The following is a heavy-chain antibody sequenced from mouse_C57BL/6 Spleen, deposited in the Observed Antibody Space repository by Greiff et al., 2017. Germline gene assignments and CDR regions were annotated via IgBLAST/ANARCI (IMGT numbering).Heavy chain of an antibody. D-gene: IGHD2-14*01. CDR1: GYTFTSYW. J-gene: IGHJ4*01. CDR2: IDPSASNT. Sequence: VQLQQPGAELVMPGASVKLSCKASGYTFTSYWMHWVKQRPGQGLEWIGEIDPSASNTNYNQKFKGKSTLTVDKSSSTAYMQLSSLTSAGSAVYDCARGYRGDYWGQGTSVTVSS. V-gene: IGHV1-69*01. CDR3: ARGYRGDY.